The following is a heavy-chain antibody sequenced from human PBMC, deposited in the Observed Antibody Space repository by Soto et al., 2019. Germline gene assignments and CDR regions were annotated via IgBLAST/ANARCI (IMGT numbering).Heavy chain of an antibody. Sequence: QVQLVQSGAEVKKPGSSVKVSCKASGGTFSSYAISWVRQAPGQGLEWMGGIIPIFGTANYAQKFQGRVTITADESTSTDYMELSSLRSEDTAVYYCARDREIVVVTPMGYWGQGTLVTVSS. CDR1: GGTFSSYA. CDR3: ARDREIVVVTPMGY. V-gene: IGHV1-69*01. D-gene: IGHD3-22*01. J-gene: IGHJ4*02. CDR2: IIPIFGTA.